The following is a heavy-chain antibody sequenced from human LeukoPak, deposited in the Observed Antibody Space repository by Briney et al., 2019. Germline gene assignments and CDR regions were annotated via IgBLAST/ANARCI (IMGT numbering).Heavy chain of an antibody. CDR2: IYYSGST. CDR3: ARRPPGFTFDY. CDR1: GGSISSSSYY. Sequence: SETLSLTCTVSGGSISSSSYYWGWLRQPPGKGLEWIGSIYYSGSTYYNPSLKSRVTISADTSKNQFSLKLSSVTAADTAVYYCARRPPGFTFDYWGQGTLVTVSS. J-gene: IGHJ4*02. V-gene: IGHV4-39*01.